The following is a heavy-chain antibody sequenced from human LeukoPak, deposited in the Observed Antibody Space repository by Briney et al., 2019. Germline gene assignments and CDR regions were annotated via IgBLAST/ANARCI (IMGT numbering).Heavy chain of an antibody. CDR1: GGSISSYY. Sequence: PSETLSLTCTVSGGSISSYYWSWIRQPPGKGLEWIGYIYYGGSTNYNPSLKSRVTISVDTSKNQFSLKLSSVTAADTAVYYCARDPYGDYGFDYWGQGTLVTVSS. J-gene: IGHJ4*02. V-gene: IGHV4-59*01. CDR2: IYYGGST. D-gene: IGHD4-17*01. CDR3: ARDPYGDYGFDY.